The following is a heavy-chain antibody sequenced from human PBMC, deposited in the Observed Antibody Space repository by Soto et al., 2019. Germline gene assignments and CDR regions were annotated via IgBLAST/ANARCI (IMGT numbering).Heavy chain of an antibody. CDR1: GLTFSSYA. Sequence: PGGPLRLSCAASGLTFSSYAMSWVRQAPGKGLEWVSDVSGSGGSTYYADSVKGRFTISRDNSKNTLYLQMNSLRAEDTAVYYCAKATIIAAAGCYFDYWGQGTLVTVSS. CDR2: VSGSGGST. D-gene: IGHD6-13*01. J-gene: IGHJ4*02. V-gene: IGHV3-23*01. CDR3: AKATIIAAAGCYFDY.